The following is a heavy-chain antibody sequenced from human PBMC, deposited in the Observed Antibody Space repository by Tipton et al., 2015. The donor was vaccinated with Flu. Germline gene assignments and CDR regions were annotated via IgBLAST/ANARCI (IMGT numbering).Heavy chain of an antibody. CDR3: ARLSYYDVDLKNFYFDY. D-gene: IGHD3-10*02. CDR2: IYPSGTT. Sequence: TLSLTCTVSSGSIRSTNYFCAWIRQSPGKGLELIGSIYPSGTTYYNPSLKSRVTISVDTSKSQFSLKLTSVTAADTAVYYCARLSYYDVDLKNFYFDYWGQGALVTVSS. J-gene: IGHJ4*02. V-gene: IGHV4-39*01. CDR1: SGSIRSTNYF.